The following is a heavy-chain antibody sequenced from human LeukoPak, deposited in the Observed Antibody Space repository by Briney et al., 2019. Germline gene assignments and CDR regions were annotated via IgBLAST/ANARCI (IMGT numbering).Heavy chain of an antibody. D-gene: IGHD3-22*01. CDR1: GGSFSGYY. CDR3: ARGLDYYDSSGPYWYFDL. V-gene: IGHV4-34*01. Sequence: PSGTLSLTCAVYGGSFSGYYWSWIRQPPGKGLEWIGEINHSGSTNYNPSLKSRVTISVGTSKNQFSLKLSSVTAADTAVYYCARGLDYYDSSGPYWYFDLWGRGTLVTVSS. CDR2: INHSGST. J-gene: IGHJ2*01.